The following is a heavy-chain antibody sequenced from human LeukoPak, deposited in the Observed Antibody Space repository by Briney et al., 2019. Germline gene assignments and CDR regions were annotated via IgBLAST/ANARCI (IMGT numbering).Heavy chain of an antibody. J-gene: IGHJ4*02. Sequence: RSLRLSCAASGFTFSSYAMHWVRQAPGKGLEWVAVISYDGSNKYYADSVKGRFTISRDNSKNTLYLQMNSLRAEDTAVYYCARTGLTYLTTVTTWFDYWGQGTLVTVSS. CDR1: GFTFSSYA. CDR3: ARTGLTYLTTVTTWFDY. D-gene: IGHD4-17*01. CDR2: ISYDGSNK. V-gene: IGHV3-30*04.